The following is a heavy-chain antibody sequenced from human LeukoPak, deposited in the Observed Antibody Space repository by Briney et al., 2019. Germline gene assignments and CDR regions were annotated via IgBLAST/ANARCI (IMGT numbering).Heavy chain of an antibody. Sequence: ASAKVSCKASGYTFTNYGVTWVRQAPGQGLEWMGWISAYNGNTNYAQKLQGRVTMTTDTSTSTAYIGLRSLRSDDTAVYYCARGGAGFCSGGSCPPNWFDPWGQGTLVTVSS. CDR1: GYTFTNYG. CDR2: ISAYNGNT. V-gene: IGHV1-18*01. CDR3: ARGGAGFCSGGSCPPNWFDP. D-gene: IGHD2-15*01. J-gene: IGHJ5*02.